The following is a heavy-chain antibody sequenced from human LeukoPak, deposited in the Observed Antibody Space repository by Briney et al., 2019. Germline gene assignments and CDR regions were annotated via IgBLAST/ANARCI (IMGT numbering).Heavy chain of an antibody. D-gene: IGHD6-13*01. CDR2: INPNSGGT. CDR3: ARDMGPGSSFDY. CDR1: GYTFTGYY. J-gene: IGHJ4*02. Sequence: ASVKVSCKASGYTFTGYYMHWVRQAPGQGLEWVGWINPNSGGTNYAQKFQGRVTMTRDTAISTAYMELSRLRSDDTAVYYCARDMGPGSSFDYWGQGTLVTVSS. V-gene: IGHV1-2*02.